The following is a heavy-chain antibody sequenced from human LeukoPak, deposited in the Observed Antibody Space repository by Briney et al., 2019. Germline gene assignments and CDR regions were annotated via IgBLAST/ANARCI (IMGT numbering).Heavy chain of an antibody. J-gene: IGHJ6*03. V-gene: IGHV1-69*05. D-gene: IGHD2-15*01. CDR1: GGTFSSYA. CDR3: ARESAASDDMDV. Sequence: SVKVSCKASGGTFSSYAISWVRQAPGQGLEWMGRIIPIFGTANYAQKLQGRVTMTTDTSTSTAYMELRSLRSDDTAVYYCARESAASDDMDVWGKGTTVTVSS. CDR2: IIPIFGTA.